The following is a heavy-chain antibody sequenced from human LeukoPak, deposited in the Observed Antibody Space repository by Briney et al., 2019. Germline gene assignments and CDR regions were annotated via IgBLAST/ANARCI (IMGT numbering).Heavy chain of an antibody. Sequence: PGGSLRLSCTASDLTFNMYWMTWVRQAPGKGLQWVANIKEDGSEIYYVDSVKGRFTISRDNAKKSVYLQMNSLRVEDTAVYYCARDPLTLYDYYMDVWGKGTTVTVSS. J-gene: IGHJ6*03. V-gene: IGHV3-7*01. CDR2: IKEDGSEI. CDR3: ARDPLTLYDYYMDV. CDR1: DLTFNMYW. D-gene: IGHD3-9*01.